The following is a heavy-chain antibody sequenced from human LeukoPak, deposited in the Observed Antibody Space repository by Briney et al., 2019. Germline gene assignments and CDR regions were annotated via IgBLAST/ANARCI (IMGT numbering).Heavy chain of an antibody. J-gene: IGHJ3*02. CDR2: IYYSGST. Sequence: SETLSLTCTVSGGSISSYYWSWIRQPPGKGLEWIGSIYYSGSTYYNPSLKSRVTISVDTSKNQFSLKLSSVTAADTAVYYCARGDYGDYHDAFDIWGQGTMVTVSS. CDR1: GGSISSYY. CDR3: ARGDYGDYHDAFDI. D-gene: IGHD4-17*01. V-gene: IGHV4-39*01.